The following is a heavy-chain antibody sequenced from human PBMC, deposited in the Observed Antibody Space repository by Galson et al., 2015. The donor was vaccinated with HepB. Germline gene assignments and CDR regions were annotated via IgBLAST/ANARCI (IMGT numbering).Heavy chain of an antibody. D-gene: IGHD6-19*01. J-gene: IGHJ6*03. Sequence: SLRLSCAASASTFRNYVINWVRQAPGKGLEWVSIIGESDNTFYADSVKGRFTISRDSFKNTLYLQMDSLRADDTAVYYCAKGWFHMDVWGKGATVTVSS. CDR2: IIGESDNT. V-gene: IGHV3-23*01. CDR1: ASTFRNYV. CDR3: AKGWFHMDV.